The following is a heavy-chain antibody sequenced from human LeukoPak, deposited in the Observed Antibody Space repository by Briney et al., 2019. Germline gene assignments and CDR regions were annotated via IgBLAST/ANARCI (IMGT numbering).Heavy chain of an antibody. Sequence: KSSETLSLTCTVSGGSISTYYWSWIRQPPGKGREWIGYIYYSGSTNYNPSLRRRVTISVDTSKNQFSLRLRFVTAADTAVYYCASKEGYAGYSSGWYQYWGQGTLVTVS. D-gene: IGHD6-19*01. CDR2: IYYSGST. V-gene: IGHV4-59*08. J-gene: IGHJ1*01. CDR1: GGSISTYY. CDR3: ASKEGYAGYSSGWYQY.